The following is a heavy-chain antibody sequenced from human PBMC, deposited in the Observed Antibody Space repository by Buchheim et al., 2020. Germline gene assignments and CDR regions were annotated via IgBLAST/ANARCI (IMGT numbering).Heavy chain of an antibody. Sequence: QLQLQESGPGLVKPSETLSLTCTVSGGSISSSSYYWGWIRQPPGKGLEWIGSIYYSGSTYYNPSLKSRVTISVGTSQTQFSLKLSSVTPADTAVYYCAGLRFLEWSMIDYWGQGTL. V-gene: IGHV4-39*01. CDR1: GGSISSSSYY. CDR3: AGLRFLEWSMIDY. CDR2: IYYSGST. J-gene: IGHJ4*02. D-gene: IGHD3-3*01.